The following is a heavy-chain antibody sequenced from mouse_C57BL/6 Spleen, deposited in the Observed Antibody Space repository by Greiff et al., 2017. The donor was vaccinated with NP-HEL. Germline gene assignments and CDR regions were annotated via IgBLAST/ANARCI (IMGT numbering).Heavy chain of an antibody. CDR2: IYPRSGNT. CDR3: AGVEARRYNFDY. Sequence: QVQLQQSGAELARPGASVKLSCKASGYTFTSYGISWVKQRTGQGLEWIGEIYPRSGNTYYNEKFKGKATLTVDKSSSTAYMELRSLTSESTAVYYCAGVEARRYNFDYWGQGTTLTVSS. D-gene: IGHD1-1*01. V-gene: IGHV1-81*01. CDR1: GYTFTSYG. J-gene: IGHJ2*01.